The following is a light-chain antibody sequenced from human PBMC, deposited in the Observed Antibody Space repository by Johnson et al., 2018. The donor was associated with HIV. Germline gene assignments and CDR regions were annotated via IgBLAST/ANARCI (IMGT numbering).Light chain of an antibody. V-gene: IGLV1-51*01. Sequence: QSVLTQPPSVSAAPGQKVSISCSGNSCDIGNNYVSSHQQLPGTAPKLLIYDNKKRPSGIPDRFSGSKSGTSATLGITGLQTGDEADYYCGTWDSRLSAGNVFGTGTKVTVL. CDR2: DNK. J-gene: IGLJ1*01. CDR1: SCDIGNNY. CDR3: GTWDSRLSAGNV.